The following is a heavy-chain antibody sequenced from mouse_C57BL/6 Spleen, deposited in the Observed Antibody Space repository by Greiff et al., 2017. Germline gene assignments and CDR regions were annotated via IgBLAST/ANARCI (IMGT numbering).Heavy chain of an antibody. CDR2: ISAGGSYT. D-gene: IGHD2-5*01. J-gene: IGHJ2*01. V-gene: IGHV5-4*01. Sequence: DVHLVESGGGLVKPGGSLKLSCAASGFTFSSYAMSWVRQTPEKRLEWVATISAGGSYTYYPDNVKGRFTISRDNAKNNLYLQMSHLKSEDTAMYYCARDDYSNYERGYFDYWGQGTTLTVSS. CDR3: ARDDYSNYERGYFDY. CDR1: GFTFSSYA.